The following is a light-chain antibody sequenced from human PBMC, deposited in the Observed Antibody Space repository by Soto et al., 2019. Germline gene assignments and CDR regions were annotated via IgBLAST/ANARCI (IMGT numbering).Light chain of an antibody. CDR2: KAS. J-gene: IGKJ3*01. CDR1: QNIYNY. CDR3: HQYSVTSS. V-gene: IGKV1-5*03. Sequence: DIQMTQSPSTLSAYVGDRVTITCRASQNIYNYLAWYQQKPGKAPKPLIYKASTLESGVPSRFSGSGSGKEFTLTISSLQPDDFATYYCHQYSVTSSFGPGTKVDVK.